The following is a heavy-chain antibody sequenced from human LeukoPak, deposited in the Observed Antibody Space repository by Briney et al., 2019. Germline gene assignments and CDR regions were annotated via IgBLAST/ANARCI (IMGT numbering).Heavy chain of an antibody. CDR1: GFTFSSYA. CDR2: ISSNGGST. J-gene: IGHJ4*02. CDR3: ARGVRYHLPAEFDY. D-gene: IGHD2-15*01. Sequence: PGGSLRLSCAASGFTFSSYAMHWVRQAPGKGLEYVSAISSNGGSTYYANSVKGRFTISRDNSKNTLYLQMGSLRAEDMAVYHCARGVRYHLPAEFDYWGQGTLVTVSS. V-gene: IGHV3-64*01.